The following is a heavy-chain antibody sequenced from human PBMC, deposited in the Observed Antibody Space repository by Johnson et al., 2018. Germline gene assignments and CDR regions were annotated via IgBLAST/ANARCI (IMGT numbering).Heavy chain of an antibody. CDR1: GYIFTSYY. J-gene: IGHJ6*02. CDR2: ISPRDGGT. CDR3: GRGAVAGTYYYGMDV. D-gene: IGHD6-19*01. Sequence: QVQLVQSGAEVKKPGASVKLSCKTSGYIFTSYYIHWVRQAPGQGLEWMGIISPRDGGTNFVQKFQGRVTMTRDTSTSSVSMELSSRKSDDTAVYYWGRGAVAGTYYYGMDVWGQGTTGTVSS. V-gene: IGHV1-46*01.